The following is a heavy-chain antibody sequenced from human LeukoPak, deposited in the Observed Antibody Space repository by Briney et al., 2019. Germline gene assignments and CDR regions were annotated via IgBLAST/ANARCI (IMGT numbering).Heavy chain of an antibody. D-gene: IGHD3-10*01. CDR1: GFTFSDYY. CDR2: ISSSGSTI. J-gene: IGHJ5*02. V-gene: IGHV3-11*01. Sequence: PGGSLRLSCAASGFTFSDYYMSWIRQAPGKGLEWVSYISSSGSTIYYADSVKGRFTISRDNAKNSLYLQMNSLRAEDTAVYYCAIDRYGSGSNRFDHWGQGTLVTVSS. CDR3: AIDRYGSGSNRFDH.